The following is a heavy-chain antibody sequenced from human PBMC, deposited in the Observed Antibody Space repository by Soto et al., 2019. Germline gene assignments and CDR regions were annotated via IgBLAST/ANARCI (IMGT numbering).Heavy chain of an antibody. CDR2: IANDGSNK. Sequence: QVQLVESGGGVVQPGRSLRLSCAASGFIFSNYGMHWVRQAPGKGLEWVAIIANDGSNKNYADSVKGRFTISRDNSKNTLDLQMNSLITEDTGIYYCAKAAGPGVAHVTSFHYWGQGTLVTVSS. D-gene: IGHD4-4*01. CDR1: GFIFSNYG. V-gene: IGHV3-30*18. J-gene: IGHJ4*02. CDR3: AKAAGPGVAHVTSFHY.